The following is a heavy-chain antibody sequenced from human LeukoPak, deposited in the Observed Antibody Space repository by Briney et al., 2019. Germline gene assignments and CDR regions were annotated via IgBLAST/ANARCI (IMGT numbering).Heavy chain of an antibody. V-gene: IGHV4-59*08. CDR3: ATLPGFVGGWYTGHTYYYYGMDV. J-gene: IGHJ6*02. CDR2: IYYSGST. CDR1: GGSISSYY. Sequence: SETLSLTCTVSGGSISSYYWSWIRQPPGKGLEWIGYIYYSGSTNYNPSLKSRVTISVDTSKNQFSLKLSSVTAADTAVYYCATLPGFVGGWYTGHTYYYYGMDVWGQGTTVTVSS. D-gene: IGHD6-19*01.